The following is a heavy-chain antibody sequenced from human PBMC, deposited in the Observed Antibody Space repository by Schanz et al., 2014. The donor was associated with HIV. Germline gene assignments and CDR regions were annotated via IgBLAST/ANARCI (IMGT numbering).Heavy chain of an antibody. CDR2: MSYDGYSK. V-gene: IGHV3-30*18. Sequence: VQLMESGGGLVEPGKSLRLSCAASGFAFSDAWMTWVRQAPGKGLEWVSAMSYDGYSKYYADSVKGRFTISRDNSKNTLYLQMNSLRAEDTAVYHCAKVARWDYYNMDVWGQGTTVTVSS. J-gene: IGHJ6*02. CDR1: GFAFSDAW. CDR3: AKVARWDYYNMDV.